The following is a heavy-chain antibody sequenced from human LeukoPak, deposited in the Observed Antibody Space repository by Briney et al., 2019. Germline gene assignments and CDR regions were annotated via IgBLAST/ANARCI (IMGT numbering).Heavy chain of an antibody. CDR2: INPNSGGT. D-gene: IGHD6-19*01. V-gene: IGHV1-2*06. CDR3: VLEVLSSCWVS. CDR1: GYTFTGYY. Sequence: ASVKVSCKASGYTFTGYYMHWVRQAPGQGLEWMGRINPNSGGTNYVQKFQGRVTMTRDTSISTAYMELSRLRSDDTAVYYCVLEVLSSCWVSWGQGTLVTVSS. J-gene: IGHJ5*02.